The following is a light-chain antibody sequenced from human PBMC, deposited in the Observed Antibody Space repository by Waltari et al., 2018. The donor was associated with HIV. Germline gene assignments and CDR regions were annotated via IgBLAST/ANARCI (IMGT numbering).Light chain of an antibody. Sequence: SYVLTQPPSVSVAPGQTARITCGGNNIGSKRVHGNQQKPGQAPVLVVYDDSDRPSGIPERFSGSNSGNTATLTISRVEAGDEADYYCQVWDSSSDHTRVFGGGTKLTVL. CDR2: DDS. J-gene: IGLJ2*01. V-gene: IGLV3-21*02. CDR3: QVWDSSSDHTRV. CDR1: NIGSKR.